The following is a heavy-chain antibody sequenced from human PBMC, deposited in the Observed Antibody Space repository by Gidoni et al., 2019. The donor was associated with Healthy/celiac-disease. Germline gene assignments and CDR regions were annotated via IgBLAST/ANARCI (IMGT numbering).Heavy chain of an antibody. CDR3: AKLGRLTTVTPDAFDI. D-gene: IGHD4-17*01. V-gene: IGHV3-23*01. Sequence: EVQLLESGGGLVQPGGSQRLSCAASGFTFSSYAMSWVRQAPGKGLEWVSAISGSGGSTYYADSVKGRFTISRDNSKNTLYLQMNSLRAEDTAVYYCAKLGRLTTVTPDAFDIWGQGTMVTVSS. CDR1: GFTFSSYA. CDR2: ISGSGGST. J-gene: IGHJ3*02.